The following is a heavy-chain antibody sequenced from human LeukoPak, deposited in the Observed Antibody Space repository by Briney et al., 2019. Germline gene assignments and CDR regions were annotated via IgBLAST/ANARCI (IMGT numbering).Heavy chain of an antibody. Sequence: PVGSLRLSCAASGFILSNYEMNWVRQTPGKGLEWVSYISDHGKSRNYVDSVKGRFAISRDNAKNSLYLQMNSLRVEDTAVYFCARARIAAPLLDYWGQGSLVTVSS. D-gene: IGHD6-13*01. CDR1: GFILSNYE. CDR3: ARARIAAPLLDY. CDR2: ISDHGKSR. J-gene: IGHJ4*02. V-gene: IGHV3-48*03.